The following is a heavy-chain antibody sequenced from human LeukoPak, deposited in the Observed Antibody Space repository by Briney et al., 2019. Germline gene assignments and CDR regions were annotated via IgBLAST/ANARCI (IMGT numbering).Heavy chain of an antibody. J-gene: IGHJ4*02. CDR1: GFTFSSYS. CDR2: ISSSSSYI. D-gene: IGHD3-22*01. CDR3: ATDGTYYYDSSGYYYRY. V-gene: IGHV3-21*01. Sequence: GGSLRLSYAASGFTFSSYSMNWVRQAPGKGLEWVSSISSSSSYIYYADSVKGRFTISRDNAKNSLYLQMNSLRAEDTAVYYCATDGTYYYDSSGYYYRYWGQGTLVTVSS.